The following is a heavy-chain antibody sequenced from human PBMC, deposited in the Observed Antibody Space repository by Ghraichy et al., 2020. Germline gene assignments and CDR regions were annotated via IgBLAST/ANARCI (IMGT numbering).Heavy chain of an antibody. CDR2: TSRPGPT. Sequence: SETLSLTCVVSGASINNGGYFWTWVRQSPARGLERIGSTSRPGPTYYNPSLRSRVTIAVDTSRNHLFLELASATAADTAVYFCARQESKSSKHIDVWGPGTTVSVSS. CDR1: GASINNGGYF. CDR3: ARQESKSSKHIDV. J-gene: IGHJ6*02. D-gene: IGHD3-10*01. V-gene: IGHV4-30-2*06.